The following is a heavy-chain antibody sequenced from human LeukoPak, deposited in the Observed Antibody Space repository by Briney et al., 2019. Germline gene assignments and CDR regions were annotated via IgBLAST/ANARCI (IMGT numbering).Heavy chain of an antibody. V-gene: IGHV4-59*08. CDR1: GGSISSYY. CDR2: IYYSGST. Sequence: TSETLSLTCTVSGGSISSYYWSWIRQPPGKGLEWIGYIYYSGSTNYNPSLKSRVTISVDTSKNQFSLKLSSVTAADTAVYYCARQQNYFDYWGQGTLVTVSS. J-gene: IGHJ4*02. CDR3: ARQQNYFDY.